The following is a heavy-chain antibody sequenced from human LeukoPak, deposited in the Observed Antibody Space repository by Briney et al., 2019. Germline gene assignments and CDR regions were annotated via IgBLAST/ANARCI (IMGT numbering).Heavy chain of an antibody. CDR3: ARDSDSSGYSDY. J-gene: IGHJ4*02. D-gene: IGHD3-22*01. V-gene: IGHV3-33*01. Sequence: PGRSLRLSCAASGFTFSSYGMHWVRQAPGKGLEGVAVIWYDGSNKYYADSVKGRFTISRDNSKNTMYLQMNSLRAEDTAVYYCARDSDSSGYSDYWGQGTLVTVSS. CDR1: GFTFSSYG. CDR2: IWYDGSNK.